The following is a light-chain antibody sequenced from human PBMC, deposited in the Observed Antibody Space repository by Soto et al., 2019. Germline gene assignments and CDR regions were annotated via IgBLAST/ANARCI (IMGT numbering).Light chain of an antibody. Sequence: QSVLTQPASVSGSPAQSITISCTGTSSDVGGYDSVCWYQQHPGKAPKVMIYGVTNRPSGVSDRFSGSKSGNTASLTISGLQAEDEADYYCSPFTSSITYVFGTGTQVTVL. CDR2: GVT. J-gene: IGLJ1*01. CDR1: SSDVGGYDS. V-gene: IGLV2-14*01. CDR3: SPFTSSITYV.